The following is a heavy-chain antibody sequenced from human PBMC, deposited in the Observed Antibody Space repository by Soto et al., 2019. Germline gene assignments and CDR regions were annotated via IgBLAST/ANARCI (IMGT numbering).Heavy chain of an antibody. J-gene: IGHJ6*02. CDR1: GGSISSGSYS. V-gene: IGHV4-31*03. CDR3: ASTGGRPPYYGMDV. Sequence: QVQLQESGPGLVKPSQTLSLTCTVSGGSISSGSYSWSWIRQHPGKGLEWIGYIYNSGRTYCNPSLKSRVTISVDTSKNQFPLKVSSVTAADTAVYYCASTGGRPPYYGMDVWGQGTTVTVSS. CDR2: IYNSGRT. D-gene: IGHD2-15*01.